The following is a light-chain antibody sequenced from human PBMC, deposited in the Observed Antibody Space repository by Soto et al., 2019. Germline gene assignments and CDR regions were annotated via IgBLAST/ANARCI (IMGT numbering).Light chain of an antibody. V-gene: IGKV1-39*01. J-gene: IGKJ1*01. CDR3: QRSYSTPRT. CDR2: AAS. Sequence: DIQMTQSPSSLSASVGDRVTITCRASQSISSYLNWYQQKPGKAPKLLIYAASSLQSGVPSRFSGSGSGTDFTLTSSSLQPEDFATYYCQRSYSTPRTFGQGTKVEIK. CDR1: QSISSY.